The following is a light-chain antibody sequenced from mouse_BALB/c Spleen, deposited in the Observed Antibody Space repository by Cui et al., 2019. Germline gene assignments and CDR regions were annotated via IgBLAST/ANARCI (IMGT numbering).Light chain of an antibody. Sequence: QIVLTQSPAIMSASLGERVTMTCTASSSVSSSYLHWYQQKPGSSPKLWIDRTSNLASGVPARFSGSGSGTSYSLTVSSMEAEDAATYYCHQYHRSPFTFGSGTKLEIK. CDR3: HQYHRSPFT. CDR1: SSVSSSY. J-gene: IGKJ4*01. V-gene: IGKV4-74*01. CDR2: RTS.